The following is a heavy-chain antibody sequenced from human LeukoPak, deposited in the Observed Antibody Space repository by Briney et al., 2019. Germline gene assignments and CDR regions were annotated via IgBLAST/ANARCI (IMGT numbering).Heavy chain of an antibody. J-gene: IGHJ6*03. D-gene: IGHD3-10*01. CDR2: INNDGSST. V-gene: IGHV3-74*01. CDR3: AFSYYDSGTPMDV. Sequence: GGSLRLSCAASGFTFSSYWMHWVRQAPGKGLVWVSRINNDGSSTSYADSVKGRFTISRDNAKNTLYLQMNSLRAEDTAVYYCAFSYYDSGTPMDVWGKGTTVTVSS. CDR1: GFTFSSYW.